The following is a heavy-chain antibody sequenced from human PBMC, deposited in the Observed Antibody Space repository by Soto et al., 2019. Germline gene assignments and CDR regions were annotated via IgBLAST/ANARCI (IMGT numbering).Heavy chain of an antibody. Sequence: QMQLVESGGGVVQPGRSLRLSCAASGFTFSSYVMHWVRQAPGKGLEWVAVVSDDGSNKYYADSVKGRFTISRDNSKNTLYLQMNSLRAEDTAAYYCASVCCSGGSCYGYFDYWGQGTLVTVSS. J-gene: IGHJ4*02. V-gene: IGHV3-30-3*01. CDR2: VSDDGSNK. CDR3: ASVCCSGGSCYGYFDY. D-gene: IGHD2-15*01. CDR1: GFTFSSYV.